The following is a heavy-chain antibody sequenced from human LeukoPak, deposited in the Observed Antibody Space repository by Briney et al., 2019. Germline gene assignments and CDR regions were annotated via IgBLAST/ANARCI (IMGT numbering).Heavy chain of an antibody. Sequence: MPGGSLRLSCAASGFTFSHYYMTWVRQAPGKGLEWVSSISGSSGYIFYADSVKGRFTISRDNSRNTLYLQMNSLRAEDTAVYYCARGRPNYYFDCWGQGTLVTVSS. CDR2: ISGSSGYI. D-gene: IGHD4/OR15-4a*01. CDR1: GFTFSHYY. J-gene: IGHJ4*02. V-gene: IGHV3-21*01. CDR3: ARGRPNYYFDC.